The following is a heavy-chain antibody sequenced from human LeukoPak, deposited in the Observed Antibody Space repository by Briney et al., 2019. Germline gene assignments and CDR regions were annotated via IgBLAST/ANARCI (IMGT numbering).Heavy chain of an antibody. V-gene: IGHV3-33*01. J-gene: IGHJ4*02. D-gene: IGHD2-2*01. CDR3: ARRGYCSSTSCSNTGYYFDY. Sequence: GRSLRLSCAASGFTFSTYNMHWVRQAPGKGLEWVALMLSDESNKYHADSAKGRFTISRDNAKNSLYLQMNSLRAEDTAVYYCARRGYCSSTSCSNTGYYFDYWGQGTLVTVSS. CDR1: GFTFSTYN. CDR2: MLSDESNK.